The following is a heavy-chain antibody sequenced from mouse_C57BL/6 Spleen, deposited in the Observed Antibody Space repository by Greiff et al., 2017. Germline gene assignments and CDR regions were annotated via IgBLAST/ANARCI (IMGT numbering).Heavy chain of an antibody. CDR1: GYTFTSYW. J-gene: IGHJ4*01. CDR2: IDPSDSYT. Sequence: QVQLKQPGAELVKPGASVKLSCKASGYTFTSYWMQWVKQRPGPGLEWIGEIDPSDSYTNSNQKFKGKATLTVDTSSSTAYMQLSSLTSEDSAVYYCARSGWSLTDYAMDYWGQGTSVTVSS. D-gene: IGHD2-3*01. CDR3: ARSGWSLTDYAMDY. V-gene: IGHV1-50*01.